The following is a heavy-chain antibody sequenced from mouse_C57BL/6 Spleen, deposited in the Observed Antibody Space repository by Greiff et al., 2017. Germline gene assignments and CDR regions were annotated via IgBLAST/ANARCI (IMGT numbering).Heavy chain of an antibody. J-gene: IGHJ2*01. V-gene: IGHV3-6*01. D-gene: IGHD4-1*01. Sequence: DIQLQESGPGLVKPSQSLSLTCSVTGYSITSGYYWNWIRQFPGNKLEWMGYISYDGSNNYNPSLKNRISITRDTSKNQFFLKLNSVTTEDTATYYCAREGLGRPLDYWGQGTTLTVSS. CDR1: GYSITSGYY. CDR2: ISYDGSN. CDR3: AREGLGRPLDY.